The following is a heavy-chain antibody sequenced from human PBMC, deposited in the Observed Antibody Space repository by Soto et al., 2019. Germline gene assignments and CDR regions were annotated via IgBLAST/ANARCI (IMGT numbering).Heavy chain of an antibody. Sequence: QVQLQESGPGLVKPSQTLSLTCTVSGGSISSGGYYWSWIRQHPGKGLEWIGYIYYIGSTYYNPSLKSRVTISVDTSKNKFSLKLSSVTAADTAVYYCARYFMVRGVMSAFDLWGQGTMVTVSS. CDR2: IYYIGST. J-gene: IGHJ3*01. D-gene: IGHD3-10*01. CDR3: ARYFMVRGVMSAFDL. CDR1: GGSISSGGYY. V-gene: IGHV4-31*03.